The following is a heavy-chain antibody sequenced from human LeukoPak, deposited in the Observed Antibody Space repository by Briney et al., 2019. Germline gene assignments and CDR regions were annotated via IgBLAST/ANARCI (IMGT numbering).Heavy chain of an antibody. CDR1: GFTFSRYY. V-gene: IGHV3-7*03. D-gene: IGHD3-9*01. J-gene: IGHJ4*02. CDR3: ASGDNDWSL. CDR2: INQDGSVI. Sequence: GSLRLSCAASGFTFSRYYTSWVRQAPGKGLEWVANINQDGSVIYYVDSVRGRFTISRDNSKNSVYLQMNSLRVEDTAVYYCASGDNDWSLGGQGTLVTVSS.